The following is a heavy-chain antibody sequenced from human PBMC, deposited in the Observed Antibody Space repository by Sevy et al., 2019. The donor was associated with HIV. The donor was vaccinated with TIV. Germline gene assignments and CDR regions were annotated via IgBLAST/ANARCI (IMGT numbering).Heavy chain of an antibody. CDR2: IKQDGVEK. CDR3: ARGDVWSGYYRNSYYYYGLDV. V-gene: IGHV3-7*04. D-gene: IGHD3-3*01. J-gene: IGHJ6*02. CDR1: GFIFSSSW. Sequence: GGSLRLSCATSGFIFSSSWMTWVRQAPGKGLEWVANIKQDGVEKYYVDSGKGRFTISRDNARAFLHLQMNGLRVEDTAFYYCARGDVWSGYYRNSYYYYGLDVWGRGTTVTVSS.